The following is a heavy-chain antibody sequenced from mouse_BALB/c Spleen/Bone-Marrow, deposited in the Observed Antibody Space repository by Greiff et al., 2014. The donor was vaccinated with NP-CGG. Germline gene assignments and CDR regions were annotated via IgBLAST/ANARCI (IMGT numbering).Heavy chain of an antibody. J-gene: IGHJ3*01. D-gene: IGHD1-1*01. CDR2: IDPANGNT. CDR3: SNYCYGNSLFAY. Sequence: VQLQQSGAELVKPGASVKLSCTASGFNIKDTYMHWVKQRPEQGLEWIGRIDPANGNTKYDPKFQGKATITADTSSNTAYLQLSSMTSEDDAAYFYSNYCYGNSLFAYWGQGTLVTVSA. CDR1: GFNIKDTY. V-gene: IGHV14-3*02.